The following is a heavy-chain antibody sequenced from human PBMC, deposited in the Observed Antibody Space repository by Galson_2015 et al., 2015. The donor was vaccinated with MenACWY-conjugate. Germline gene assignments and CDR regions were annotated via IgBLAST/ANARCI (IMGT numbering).Heavy chain of an antibody. Sequence: SEPLSLTCTVSGGSASSSGYYWTWIRQPPGKGLEWIGLIYDSGTTKYNPSLKGRATISLDTSKNQVSLKLSSVTAADTAVYYCARWVAVKMIEYCGQGTLVTVSS. CDR2: IYDSGTT. CDR3: ARWVAVKMIEY. V-gene: IGHV4-61*08. CDR1: GGSASSSGYY. J-gene: IGHJ4*02. D-gene: IGHD6-19*01.